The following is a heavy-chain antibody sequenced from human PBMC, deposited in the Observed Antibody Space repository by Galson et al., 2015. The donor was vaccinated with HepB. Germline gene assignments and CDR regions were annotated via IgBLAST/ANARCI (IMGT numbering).Heavy chain of an antibody. CDR1: GYTFSNFA. V-gene: IGHV3-30*02. CDR3: AKEIRGWYAAS. D-gene: IGHD6-19*01. J-gene: IGHJ5*02. Sequence: SLRLSCAASGYTFSNFAMHWVRQAPGKGLEWVAFINYAGNTQDYADSVNGRFTISRDSSKNTLYLQINSLRVEDTAIYYCAKEIRGWYAASWGPGTLVTVSP. CDR2: INYAGNTQ.